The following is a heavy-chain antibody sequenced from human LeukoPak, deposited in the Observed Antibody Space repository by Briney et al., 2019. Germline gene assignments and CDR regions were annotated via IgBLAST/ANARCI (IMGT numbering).Heavy chain of an antibody. CDR1: GFTFSSYA. CDR2: ISYDGSNK. J-gene: IGHJ6*02. Sequence: GGSLRLSCAASGFTFSSYAMHWLPQAPGKGLEWVAVISYDGSNKYYADSVKGRFTISRDNSKNTLYLQMNSLRAEDTAVYYCARDYDILTGYLLFYYYYYGMDVWGQGTTVTVSS. D-gene: IGHD3-9*01. V-gene: IGHV3-30*04. CDR3: ARDYDILTGYLLFYYYYYGMDV.